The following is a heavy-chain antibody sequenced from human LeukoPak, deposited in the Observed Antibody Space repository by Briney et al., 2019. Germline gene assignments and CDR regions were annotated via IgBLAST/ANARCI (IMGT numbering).Heavy chain of an antibody. CDR3: TRRSSAAGRQYFDY. Sequence: GGSLRLSCAASGFTFSSYAMSWVRQAPGKGLEWVSAISGSGGSTYYADSVKGRFTISRDNSKNTLYLQMNSLKTEDTAVYYCTRRSSAAGRQYFDYWGQGTLVTVSS. CDR2: ISGSGGST. D-gene: IGHD6-13*01. J-gene: IGHJ4*02. V-gene: IGHV3-23*01. CDR1: GFTFSSYA.